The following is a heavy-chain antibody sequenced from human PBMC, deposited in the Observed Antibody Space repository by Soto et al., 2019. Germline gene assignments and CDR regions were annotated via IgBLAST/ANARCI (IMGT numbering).Heavy chain of an antibody. Sequence: GASVKVSCKASGYTFTSYAMHWVRQAPGQRLEWMGWINAGNGNTKYSQKLQGRVTITRDTSASTAYMELSSLRSEDTAVYYCARDPSYSSGWYALNWFDPWGQGTLVTVSS. J-gene: IGHJ5*02. CDR2: INAGNGNT. CDR1: GYTFTSYA. D-gene: IGHD6-19*01. CDR3: ARDPSYSSGWYALNWFDP. V-gene: IGHV1-3*01.